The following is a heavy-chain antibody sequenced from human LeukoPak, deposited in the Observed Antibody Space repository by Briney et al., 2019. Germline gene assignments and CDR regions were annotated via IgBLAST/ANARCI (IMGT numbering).Heavy chain of an antibody. Sequence: GGSLRLSCAASGFTFSNFDMTWVRQSPGKGLEWVSSISSSSNYVYSADSLKGRFAISRDNAKNSLYLQMNRLRVEDTAVYYCVREADYGEYRYWGQGTLVTVSS. CDR2: ISSSSNYV. J-gene: IGHJ4*02. CDR3: VREADYGEYRY. CDR1: GFTFSNFD. D-gene: IGHD4-17*01. V-gene: IGHV3-21*01.